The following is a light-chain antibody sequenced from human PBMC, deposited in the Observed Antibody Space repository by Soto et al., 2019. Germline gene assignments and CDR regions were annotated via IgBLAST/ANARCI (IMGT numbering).Light chain of an antibody. CDR3: QHSYNTPRT. CDR1: QDISNY. J-gene: IGKJ1*01. V-gene: IGKV1-33*01. Sequence: DIQMTQSPSSLSASVGDRVTITCQASQDISNYLNWYQQKPGKAPKLLIYDASNLETGVPSRFSGSGYGTDFTLTISSLQVEDFATYYCQHSYNTPRTFGQGTRVDIK. CDR2: DAS.